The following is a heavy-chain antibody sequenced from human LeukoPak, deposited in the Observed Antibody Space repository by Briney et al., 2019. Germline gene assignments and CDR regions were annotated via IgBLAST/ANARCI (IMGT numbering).Heavy chain of an antibody. CDR3: ARDPSGRDGYNWQYDY. D-gene: IGHD5-24*01. V-gene: IGHV1-2*02. J-gene: IGHJ4*02. CDR1: GYTFTGYY. CDR2: INPNSGST. Sequence: ASVKVSCKASGYTFTGYYIHWVRQAPGQGLEWMGWINPNSGSTDYAQKFQGRVTMTRDTSISTANMEPSRLRSDDTAVYYCARDPSGRDGYNWQYDYWGQGTLVTVSS.